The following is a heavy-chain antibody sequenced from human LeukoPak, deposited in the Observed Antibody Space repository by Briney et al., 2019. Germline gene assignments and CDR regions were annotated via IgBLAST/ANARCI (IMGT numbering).Heavy chain of an antibody. CDR2: INPNGGST. V-gene: IGHV1-46*01. J-gene: IGHJ4*02. CDR1: GYTLTRYF. Sequence: ASVKVSCKASGYTLTRYFIHWVRQAPGQGLEWMGIINPNGGSTSYPQKFQGRVTMTRDTSTNTVYMELSSLKSEDTAVYYCARGGDRAPDDYWGQGTLVTVSS. D-gene: IGHD2-21*02. CDR3: ARGGDRAPDDY.